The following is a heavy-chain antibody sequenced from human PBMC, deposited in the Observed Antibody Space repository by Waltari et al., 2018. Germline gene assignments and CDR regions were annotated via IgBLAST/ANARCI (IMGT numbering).Heavy chain of an antibody. CDR1: GGSISSGGYY. J-gene: IGHJ4*02. V-gene: IGHV4-31*03. D-gene: IGHD4-17*01. CDR2: IYHSGST. CDR3: AKDFNSVTTGRYFDY. Sequence: QVQLQESGPGLVKPSQTLSLTCTVSGGSISSGGYYWSWIRQHPGKGLEWIGYIYHSGSTYYNPSLKSRVTISVDRSKNQFSLKLSSVTAEDTAVYYCAKDFNSVTTGRYFDYWGQGTLGTVSS.